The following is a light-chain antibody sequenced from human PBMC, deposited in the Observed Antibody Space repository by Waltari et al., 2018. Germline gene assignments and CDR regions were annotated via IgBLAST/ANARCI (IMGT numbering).Light chain of an antibody. J-gene: IGLJ2*01. CDR3: CSYVGGGTLV. V-gene: IGLV2-23*02. CDR1: SSDVGGYNF. Sequence: QSALTQPASVSGSPGQSITISCMGTSSDVGGYNFFSWYQQHPGKAPKLMIFDVTKRPAGVSNRFSGSKSGNTASLTISGLQAEDEADYYCCSYVGGGTLVFGGGTNVTVL. CDR2: DVT.